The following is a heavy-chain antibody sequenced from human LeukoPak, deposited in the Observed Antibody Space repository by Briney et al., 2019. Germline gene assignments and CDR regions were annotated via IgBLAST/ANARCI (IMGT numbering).Heavy chain of an antibody. V-gene: IGHV1-69*13. CDR1: GGTFSSYA. D-gene: IGHD6-13*01. J-gene: IGHJ5*02. CDR2: IIPILGTA. CDR3: ARDRHDYRYSSSWYSWFDP. Sequence: SVKVSCKASGGTFSSYAISWVRQAPGQGLEWMGGIIPILGTANYAQKFQGRVTITADESTSTAYMELSSLRSEDTAVYYCARDRHDYRYSSSWYSWFDPWGQGTLVTVSS.